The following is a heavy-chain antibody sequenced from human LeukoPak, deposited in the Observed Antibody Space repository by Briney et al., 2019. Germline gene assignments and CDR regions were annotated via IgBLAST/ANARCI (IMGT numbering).Heavy chain of an antibody. CDR2: IIPIFGTA. V-gene: IGHV1-69*05. CDR1: GGTFSSYA. J-gene: IGHJ3*02. CDR3: ASIAARPNDAFDI. D-gene: IGHD6-6*01. Sequence: SVKVSCKASGGTFSSYAISWVRQAPGQGLEWMGRIIPIFGTANYAQKFQGRVTITTGESTSTAYMELSSLRSEDTAVYYCASIAARPNDAFDIWGQGTMVTVSS.